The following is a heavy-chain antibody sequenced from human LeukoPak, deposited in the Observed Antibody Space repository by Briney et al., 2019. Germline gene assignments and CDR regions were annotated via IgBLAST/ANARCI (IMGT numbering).Heavy chain of an antibody. D-gene: IGHD6-6*01. Sequence: SETLSLTCAVYGGSFSGYYWSWIRQPPGKGLEWIGEINHSGSTNYNPSLKSRVTISVDTSKNQFSLKLSSVTAADTAVYYCARGEAGIAARTYYYYMDVWGKGTTVTVSS. CDR1: GGSFSGYY. CDR2: INHSGST. J-gene: IGHJ6*03. V-gene: IGHV4-34*01. CDR3: ARGEAGIAARTYYYYMDV.